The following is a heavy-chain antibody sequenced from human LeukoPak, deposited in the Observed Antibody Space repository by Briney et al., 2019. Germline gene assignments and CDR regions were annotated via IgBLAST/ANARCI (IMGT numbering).Heavy chain of an antibody. D-gene: IGHD3-22*01. CDR1: GGSISSYY. V-gene: IGHV4-4*09. Sequence: SETLSLTCTVSGGSISSYYWSWIRQPPGKGLEWIGYIYTSGSTNYNPSLKSRVTISVDPSKNQFSLKLSSVTAADTAVYYCARGYYYDSSGYPSFDYWGQGTLVTVSS. J-gene: IGHJ4*02. CDR3: ARGYYYDSSGYPSFDY. CDR2: IYTSGST.